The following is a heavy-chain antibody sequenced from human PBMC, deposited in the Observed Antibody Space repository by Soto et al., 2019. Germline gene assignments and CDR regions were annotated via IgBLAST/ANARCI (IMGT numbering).Heavy chain of an antibody. CDR1: GGSISSYY. D-gene: IGHD3-3*01. V-gene: IGHV4-59*08. CDR2: IYYSGST. Sequence: SETLSLTCTVSGGSISSYYWSWIRQPPGKGLEWIGYIYYSGSTNCNPSLKSRVTISVDTSKNQFSLKLSSVTAADTAVYYCARHTYYDFWAVRSRHYYYYMDVWGKGTTVTVSS. CDR3: ARHTYYDFWAVRSRHYYYYMDV. J-gene: IGHJ6*03.